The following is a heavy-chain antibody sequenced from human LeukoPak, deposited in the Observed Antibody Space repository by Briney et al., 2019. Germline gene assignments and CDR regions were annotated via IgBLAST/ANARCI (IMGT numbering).Heavy chain of an antibody. CDR2: IYTSGST. D-gene: IGHD3-10*01. Sequence: PSETLSLTCTVSGGSVSSGNYYWTWIRQPAGKGLEWIGRIYTSGSTNYNPSLKSRVTISVDKSKNQFSLKLSSVTAADTAVYYCARWFGESHTYPGMDVWGQGTTVTVSS. CDR3: ARWFGESHTYPGMDV. CDR1: GGSVSSGNYY. J-gene: IGHJ6*02. V-gene: IGHV4-61*02.